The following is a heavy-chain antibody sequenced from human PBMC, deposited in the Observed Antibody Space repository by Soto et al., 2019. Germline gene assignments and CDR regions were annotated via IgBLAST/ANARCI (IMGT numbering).Heavy chain of an antibody. CDR3: ARSLMVRGVIIDYYYYGMDV. Sequence: SETLSLTCTVSGGSISSYYWSWIRQPPGKGLEWIGYIYYSGSTNYNPSLKSRVTISVDTSKNQFSLKLSSVTAADTAVYYCARSLMVRGVIIDYYYYGMDVWGQGTTVTVSS. CDR1: GGSISSYY. D-gene: IGHD3-10*01. V-gene: IGHV4-59*01. CDR2: IYYSGST. J-gene: IGHJ6*02.